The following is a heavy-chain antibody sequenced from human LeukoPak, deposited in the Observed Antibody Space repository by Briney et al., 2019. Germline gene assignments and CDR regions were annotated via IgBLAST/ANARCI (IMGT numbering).Heavy chain of an antibody. D-gene: IGHD2-2*02. CDR2: ISFDGST. CDR1: SGSINSYY. Sequence: SETLSLTCTVSSGSINSYYWSWIRQPPGKGLEWIGYISFDGSTNYSPFLKSRVIISVDTSQNHFSLNLNSVTAADTAVYYCARRSVVPAAIEQNWFDPWGQGTLVTVSS. J-gene: IGHJ5*02. V-gene: IGHV4-59*08. CDR3: ARRSVVPAAIEQNWFDP.